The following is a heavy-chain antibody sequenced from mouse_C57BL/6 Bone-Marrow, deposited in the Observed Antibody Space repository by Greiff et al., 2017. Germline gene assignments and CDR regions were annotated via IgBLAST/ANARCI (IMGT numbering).Heavy chain of an antibody. J-gene: IGHJ2*01. CDR1: GYTFTDYY. CDR2: INPNNGGT. Sequence: EVQLQQSGPELVKPGASVKISCKASGYTFTDYYMNWVKQSHGKSLEWIGDINPNNGGTSYNQKFKGKATLTVDKSSSTAYMELRSLTSEDSAVYYCAREGSKRGNYFDYWGQGTTLTVSS. CDR3: AREGSKRGNYFDY. V-gene: IGHV1-26*01.